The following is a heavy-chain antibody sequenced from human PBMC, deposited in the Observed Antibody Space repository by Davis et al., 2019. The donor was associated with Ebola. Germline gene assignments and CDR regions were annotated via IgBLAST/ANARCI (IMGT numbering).Heavy chain of an antibody. J-gene: IGHJ4*02. CDR1: GGSIRSHY. CDR2: IYYSGST. D-gene: IGHD2-15*01. CDR3: ASLLGYCSGGSCYGG. V-gene: IGHV4-59*08. Sequence: MPSEPLSLTCTVPGGSIRSHYWSWIRQPPGKGLEWIGYIYYSGSTNYNPSLKSRVTISVDTSKNQFSLKLSSVTAADTAVYYCASLLGYCSGGSCYGGWGQGTLVTVSS.